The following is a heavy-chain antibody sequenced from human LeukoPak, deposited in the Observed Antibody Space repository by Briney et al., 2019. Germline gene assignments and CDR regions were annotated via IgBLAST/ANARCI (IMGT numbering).Heavy chain of an antibody. V-gene: IGHV3-23*01. D-gene: IGHD3-3*01. CDR2: ISSTGGST. CDR1: GFTFSTYA. Sequence: GGSLRLSCAASGFTFSTYAMSWVRQAPGKGLEWVSVISSTGGSTFYADSVKGRFTISRDNSKNTLFLQMNALRAEDTAIYYCAKDRHGVTSGGQGTLVTVSS. CDR3: AKDRHGVTS. J-gene: IGHJ4*02.